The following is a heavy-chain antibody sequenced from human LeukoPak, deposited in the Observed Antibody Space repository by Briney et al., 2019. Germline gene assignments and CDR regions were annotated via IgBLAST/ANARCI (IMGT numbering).Heavy chain of an antibody. Sequence: GGSLRLSCAASGFTVSSNYMSWVRQAPGKGLEWVSVIYSGGSTYYADSVKDRFTISRDNSKNTLYLQMDSLRAEDTAVFYCAKQARRAYYYGSGTYAGSHYFDFWGQGTLVTVSS. CDR3: AKQARRAYYYGSGTYAGSHYFDF. CDR1: GFTVSSNY. CDR2: IYSGGST. V-gene: IGHV3-53*05. D-gene: IGHD3-10*01. J-gene: IGHJ4*02.